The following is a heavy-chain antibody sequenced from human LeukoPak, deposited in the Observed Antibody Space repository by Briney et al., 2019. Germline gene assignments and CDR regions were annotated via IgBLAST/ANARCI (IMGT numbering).Heavy chain of an antibody. D-gene: IGHD3/OR15-3a*01. J-gene: IGHJ4*02. CDR2: IGVGSDNI. Sequence: GGSLRLSCAASGFSFRSYTMNWVRQAPGKGLEWVSSIGVGSDNIYYSDSVKGRFTISRDNAKNSLYLQMDSLRVEDTAMYYCTSQKGLDYWGQGTLVTVSS. CDR3: TSQKGLDY. CDR1: GFSFRSYT. V-gene: IGHV3-21*01.